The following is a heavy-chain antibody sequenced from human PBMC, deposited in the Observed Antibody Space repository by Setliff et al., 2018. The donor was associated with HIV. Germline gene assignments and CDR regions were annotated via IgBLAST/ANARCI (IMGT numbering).Heavy chain of an antibody. J-gene: IGHJ4*02. CDR2: VNPNSGGS. CDR3: ASPRGLGAVTPRLAY. D-gene: IGHD2-21*02. Sequence: ASVKVSCKASGYTFTDYYIHWVRQAPGQGLEWMGWVNPNSGGSKYAQKFQGRVTMTSDTSISTAYMELSRLSSDDTAVYYCASPRGLGAVTPRLAYWGQGTPVTVSS. CDR1: GYTFTDYY. V-gene: IGHV1-2*02.